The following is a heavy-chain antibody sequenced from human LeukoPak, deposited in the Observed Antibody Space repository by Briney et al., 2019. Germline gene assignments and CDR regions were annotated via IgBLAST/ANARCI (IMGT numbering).Heavy chain of an antibody. CDR2: ISSSSSYI. J-gene: IGHJ4*02. Sequence: GGSLRLSCAASGFTFSSYSMNWVRQAPGKGLEWVSSISSSSSYIYYADSVKGRFTISRDNAKNSLYLQMNSLRAEDTAVYYCAALGDTAMVTRWGQGTLVTVSS. CDR3: AALGDTAMVTR. V-gene: IGHV3-21*01. D-gene: IGHD5-18*01. CDR1: GFTFSSYS.